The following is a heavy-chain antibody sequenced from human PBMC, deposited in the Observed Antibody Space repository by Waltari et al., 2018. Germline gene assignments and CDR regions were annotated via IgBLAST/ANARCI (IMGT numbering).Heavy chain of an antibody. Sequence: EVQLLESGGGLVRPGGSLRLSCAASGLSFSSYNLNWVRQPPGKGLEWVSAISSDSSYMHDTDSVKGRFTISRDNAKNSLYLQLNSLRAEDTAVYYCATGGWGFYLGYWGQGTLVTVSS. CDR3: ATGGWGFYLGY. CDR1: GLSFSSYN. V-gene: IGHV3-21*02. CDR2: ISSDSSYM. D-gene: IGHD7-27*01. J-gene: IGHJ4*02.